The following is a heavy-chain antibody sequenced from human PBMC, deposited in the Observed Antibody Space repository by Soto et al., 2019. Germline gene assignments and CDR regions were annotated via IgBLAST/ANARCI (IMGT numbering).Heavy chain of an antibody. J-gene: IGHJ6*02. CDR3: ARDQYCSGGSCYLFTYGMDV. Sequence: QVQLVQSGAEVKKPGSSVKVSCKASGGTFSSYAISWVRQAPGQGLEWMGGIIPIFGTANYAQKFQGRVTITADKSTSTAYMELSSRRSEDTAVYYCARDQYCSGGSCYLFTYGMDVWGQGTTVTCSS. CDR2: IIPIFGTA. CDR1: GGTFSSYA. V-gene: IGHV1-69*06. D-gene: IGHD2-15*01.